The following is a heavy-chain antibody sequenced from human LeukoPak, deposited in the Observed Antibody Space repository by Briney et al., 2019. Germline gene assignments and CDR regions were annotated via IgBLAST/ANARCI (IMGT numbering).Heavy chain of an antibody. CDR2: IDWNSGAL. CDR1: GVTVDDSG. J-gene: IGHJ4*02. D-gene: IGHD3-10*01. Sequence: PGRSLSLSCAASGVTVDDSGIHWVRQAPGKGLEWVSGIDWNSGALGYADSVKGRFTISRDNAKNSLYLQMNSLRAEDTALYYCVKDRAANLYGSGAFESWGQGTLVTVSS. V-gene: IGHV3-9*01. CDR3: VKDRAANLYGSGAFES.